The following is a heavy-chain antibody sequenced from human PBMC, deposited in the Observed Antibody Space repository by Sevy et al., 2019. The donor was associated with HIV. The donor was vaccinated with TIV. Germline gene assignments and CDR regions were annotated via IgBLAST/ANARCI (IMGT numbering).Heavy chain of an antibody. D-gene: IGHD5-18*01. CDR3: VREGLGGYSYSLDC. J-gene: IGHJ4*01. V-gene: IGHV3-7*01. Sequence: GGSLRLSCAASGFSFSSYWMSWVRQAPGKGLEWVATMMQDGTEKDYVDSVKGRFTISRDNTKSSLFLQMNSLSAEDTAVYYCVREGLGGYSYSLDCWGHGTLVTVSS. CDR2: MMQDGTEK. CDR1: GFSFSSYW.